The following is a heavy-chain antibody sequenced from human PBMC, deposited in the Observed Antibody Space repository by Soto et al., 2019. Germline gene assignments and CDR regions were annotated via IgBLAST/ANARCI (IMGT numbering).Heavy chain of an antibody. V-gene: IGHV3-30-3*01. CDR2: ISYGGSNK. D-gene: IGHD3-10*01. CDR1: GFTFSSYA. J-gene: IGHJ4*02. CDR3: ARDRDTDFDY. Sequence: GRSLSLSCAASGFTFSSYAMHWVRQAPGQGLEWVTVISYGGSNKYYADSVKGRFTISRDNSKNTLYLQMNSLRAEDTAVYYCARDRDTDFDYWGQGTLVTVSS.